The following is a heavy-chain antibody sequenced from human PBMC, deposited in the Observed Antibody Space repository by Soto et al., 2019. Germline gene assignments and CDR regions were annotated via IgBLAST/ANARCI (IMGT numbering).Heavy chain of an antibody. V-gene: IGHV1-3*01. CDR3: ARGVGVIYYEFEWFDP. Sequence: ASVKVSCRASGGTFSSYAISWVRQAPGQGLEWMGGINAGNDNTKYSQKYQGRVTITRDTSASTAYMELSSLRSEDTAVYYCARGVGVIYYEFEWFDPCGQGTLVTVSS. CDR2: INAGNDNT. J-gene: IGHJ5*02. CDR1: GGTFSSYA. D-gene: IGHD3-22*01.